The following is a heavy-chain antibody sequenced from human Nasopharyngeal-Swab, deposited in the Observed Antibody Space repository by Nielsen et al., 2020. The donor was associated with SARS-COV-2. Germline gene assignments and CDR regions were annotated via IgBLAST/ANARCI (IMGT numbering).Heavy chain of an antibody. CDR3: AKDPSYSYDWFDP. CDR1: GFTFSDYY. Sequence: GESLKISCAASGFTFSDYYMSWIRQAPGKGLEWVSYISSTGAIIYYADSVKGRFTISRDNPKNSLYLQMNSLRAEDTAVYYCAKDPSYSYDWFDPWGQGTLVTVSS. D-gene: IGHD1-26*01. CDR2: ISSTGAII. J-gene: IGHJ5*02. V-gene: IGHV3-11*01.